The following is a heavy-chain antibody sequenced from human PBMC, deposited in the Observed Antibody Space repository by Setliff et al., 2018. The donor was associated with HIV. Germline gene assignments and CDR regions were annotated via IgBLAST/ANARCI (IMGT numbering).Heavy chain of an antibody. V-gene: IGHV3-23*01. CDR1: EFSLNTYV. J-gene: IGHJ3*02. CDR2: ISDRAGT. CDR3: AKRSYYYDNRGCGGAFDI. D-gene: IGHD3-22*01. Sequence: GGSLRLSCAASEFSLNTYVMSWVRQAPGKGLAWVSSISDRAGTHYADSVKGRFTISRDNSKNTLYLQMNSLRAEDTAVYYCAKRSYYYDNRGCGGAFDIWGQGTMVTVSS.